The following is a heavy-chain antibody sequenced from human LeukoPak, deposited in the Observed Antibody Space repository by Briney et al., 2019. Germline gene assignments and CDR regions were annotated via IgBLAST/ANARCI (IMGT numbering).Heavy chain of an antibody. Sequence: PGGSLRLSCAASGFTFSNAWMSWDRQAPGKGLEWVVRIKSKTDGGTTDYAAPVKGRFTISRDDSKNTLYLQMNSLRAEDTAIYYCATFRFLGTWGQGTMVTVSP. CDR2: IKSKTDGGTT. CDR3: ATFRFLGT. D-gene: IGHD3-3*01. V-gene: IGHV3-15*01. J-gene: IGHJ3*01. CDR1: GFTFSNAW.